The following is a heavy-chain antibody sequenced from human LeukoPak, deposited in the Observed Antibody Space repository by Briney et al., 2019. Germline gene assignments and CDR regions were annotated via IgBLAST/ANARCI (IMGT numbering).Heavy chain of an antibody. V-gene: IGHV1-2*02. Sequence: ASVKVSCKASEYTFNDCYLHWVRQAPGQGLEWMGWINPNSGGTYFAQKFQGRVTLTRDTSISTAYMELSRLRSDDTATYYCANGGGSGSHNYFDYWGQGTLVTVSS. CDR3: ANGGGSGSHNYFDY. D-gene: IGHD3-10*01. CDR1: EYTFNDCY. CDR2: INPNSGGT. J-gene: IGHJ4*02.